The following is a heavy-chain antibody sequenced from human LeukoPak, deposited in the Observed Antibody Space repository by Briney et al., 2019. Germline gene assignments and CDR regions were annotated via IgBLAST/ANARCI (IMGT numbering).Heavy chain of an antibody. CDR1: GGSISSGSYY. CDR3: ARGGGYVELYYFDY. D-gene: IGHD5-12*01. Sequence: KPSETLSLTCTVSGGSISSGSYYWSWIRQPAGKGLEWIGRIYTSGSTNYNPSLKSRVTISVDTSKNQFSLKLSSVTAADTAVYYCARGGGYVELYYFDYWGQGTLVTVSS. CDR2: IYTSGST. J-gene: IGHJ4*02. V-gene: IGHV4-61*02.